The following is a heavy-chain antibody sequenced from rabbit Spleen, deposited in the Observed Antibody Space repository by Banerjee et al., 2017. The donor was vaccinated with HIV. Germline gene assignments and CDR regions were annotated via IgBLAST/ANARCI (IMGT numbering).Heavy chain of an antibody. V-gene: IGHV1S40*01. CDR3: DVSDNDYGRGSKL. CDR2: IAGSSSGFT. J-gene: IGHJ4*01. CDR1: GFSFSSSDY. Sequence: QSLEESGGGLVQPEGSLALTCKASGFSFSSSDYICWVRQAPGKGLEWISCIAGSSSGFTYSATWAKGRFTISKTSSTTVTLQMTSLTVADTATYFCDVSDNDYGRGSKLWGPGTLVTVS. D-gene: IGHD2-1*01.